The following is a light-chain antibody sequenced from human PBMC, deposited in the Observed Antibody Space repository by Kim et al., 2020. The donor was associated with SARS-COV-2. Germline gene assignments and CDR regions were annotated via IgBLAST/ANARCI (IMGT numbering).Light chain of an antibody. CDR1: QSITSSY. J-gene: IGKJ1*01. Sequence: SLGERATLSCRANQSITSSYLAWYQQKPGQAPRLLIYVASSRATGIPDRFGGSGSGTDFTLTISRLEPEDFAVYYCQQYGTSPWTFGQGTKGDIK. V-gene: IGKV3-20*01. CDR2: VAS. CDR3: QQYGTSPWT.